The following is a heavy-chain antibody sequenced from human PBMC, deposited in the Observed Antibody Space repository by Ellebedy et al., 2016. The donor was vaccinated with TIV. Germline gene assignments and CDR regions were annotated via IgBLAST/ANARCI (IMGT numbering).Heavy chain of an antibody. Sequence: SETLSLTXTVSGGSISSYYWSWIRQPPGKGLEWIGYIYYSGSTNYNPSLKSRVTISVDTSKNQFSLKLSSVTAADTAVYYCARDRLRWVDYWGQGTLVTVSS. CDR3: ARDRLRWVDY. D-gene: IGHD4-23*01. J-gene: IGHJ4*02. CDR2: IYYSGST. V-gene: IGHV4-59*01. CDR1: GGSISSYY.